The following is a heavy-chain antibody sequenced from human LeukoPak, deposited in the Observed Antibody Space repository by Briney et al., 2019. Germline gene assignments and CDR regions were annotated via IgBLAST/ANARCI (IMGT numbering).Heavy chain of an antibody. CDR1: GFSFRTYD. CDR2: ISGSGDSR. Sequence: GGSLRLSCAASGFSFRTYDMTWVRQAPGKGLEWVSVISGSGDSRDYADSVKGRFNISRDNSKNTLYLQMNSLRAEDTAVYYCASKGGTRFDFWRGYGYWGQGTLVTVSS. J-gene: IGHJ4*02. CDR3: ASKGGTRFDFWRGYGY. D-gene: IGHD3-3*01. V-gene: IGHV3-23*01.